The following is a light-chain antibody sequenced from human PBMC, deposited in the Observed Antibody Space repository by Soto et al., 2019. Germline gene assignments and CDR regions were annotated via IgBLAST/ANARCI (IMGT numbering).Light chain of an antibody. CDR2: INI. CDR3: AVLDDCINGYV. Sequence: QSVLTQPPSASGTPGQRVTISCSGSSSNIGSNTVNWNQQLPGTAPKLHIYINIHRPSAVPDRFSRSKSGTSASTAISGLQCEDEVDYYCAVLDDCINGYVFGTGTKATVL. J-gene: IGLJ1*01. CDR1: SSNIGSNT. V-gene: IGLV1-44*01.